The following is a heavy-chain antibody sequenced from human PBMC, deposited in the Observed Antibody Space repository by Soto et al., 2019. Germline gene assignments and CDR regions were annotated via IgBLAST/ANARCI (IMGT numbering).Heavy chain of an antibody. D-gene: IGHD5-18*01. CDR1: GYTFTSYA. V-gene: IGHV1-46*01. CDR3: ASLDTAMVEDYYYGMDV. Sequence: GASVKVSCKASGYTFTSYAISWVRQAPGQGLEWMGIINPSGGSTSYAQKFQGRVTMTRDTSTSTVYMELSSLRSEDTAVYYCASLDTAMVEDYYYGMDVWGQGTTVTVSS. CDR2: INPSGGST. J-gene: IGHJ6*02.